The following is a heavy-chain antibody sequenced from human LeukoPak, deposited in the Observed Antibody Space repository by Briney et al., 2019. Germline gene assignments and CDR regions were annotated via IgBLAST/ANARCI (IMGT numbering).Heavy chain of an antibody. CDR2: ISWNSGSI. D-gene: IGHD3-22*01. Sequence: LAGGSLRLSCAASGFTFDDYAMHWVRQAPGKGLEWVSGISWNSGSIGYADSVKGRFTISRDNAKNSLYLQMNSLRAEDTAVYYCARGSRTRNYYDSSGYDYWGQGTLVTVSS. CDR3: ARGSRTRNYYDSSGYDY. J-gene: IGHJ4*02. V-gene: IGHV3-9*01. CDR1: GFTFDDYA.